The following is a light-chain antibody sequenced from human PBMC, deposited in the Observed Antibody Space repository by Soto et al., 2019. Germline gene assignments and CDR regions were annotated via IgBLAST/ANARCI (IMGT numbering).Light chain of an antibody. Sequence: DVQLTQSPSTLSASVGDRVTITGRASQSISTWLAWYPQKPGKAHKLLIHKESSLESGVPSRFSGSGPGTEFTLTISSLQPDDFATYFCQQYESYSKTCGQGTKLEIK. CDR3: QQYESYSKT. J-gene: IGKJ2*01. CDR2: KES. V-gene: IGKV1-5*03. CDR1: QSISTW.